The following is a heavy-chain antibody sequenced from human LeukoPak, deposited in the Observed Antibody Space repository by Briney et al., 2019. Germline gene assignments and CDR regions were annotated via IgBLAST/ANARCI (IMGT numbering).Heavy chain of an antibody. Sequence: SETLSLTCTDSGGSFSSTTYYWGWIRQPPGKGLEWIGRVYYSGSTYYNQSLKSRVTISVDTSKNQFSLKLTSVTAADTAVYYCARQYYDSSGYYPWYFYYWGQGTLVTVSS. V-gene: IGHV4-39*01. CDR3: ARQYYDSSGYYPWYFYY. CDR2: VYYSGST. D-gene: IGHD3-22*01. CDR1: GGSFSSTTYY. J-gene: IGHJ4*02.